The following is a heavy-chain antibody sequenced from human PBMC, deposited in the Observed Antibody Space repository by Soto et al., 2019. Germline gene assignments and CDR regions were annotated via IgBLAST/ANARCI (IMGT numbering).Heavy chain of an antibody. Sequence: WETLSLTCTVSSGSITSSYWSWIRRPPGKGLEWIAYIYETGISGYTPSTSYNPSLKSRVTMSVDTSKSQFSLKLTSVTAADTAVYYCARGEDAFFYYGLDVWGQGITVTVSS. CDR1: SGSITSSY. J-gene: IGHJ6*02. CDR3: ARGEDAFFYYGLDV. CDR2: IYETGISGYTPST. V-gene: IGHV4-59*01.